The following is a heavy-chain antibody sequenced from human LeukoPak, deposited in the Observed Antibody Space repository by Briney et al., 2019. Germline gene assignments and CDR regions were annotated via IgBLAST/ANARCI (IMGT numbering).Heavy chain of an antibody. D-gene: IGHD3-22*01. J-gene: IGHJ6*02. Sequence: ASVKVSCKASGYTFTDYYMHWVRQAPGQGLEWMGWINPNSGGTNYAQRFQGRVTMTRDTSISTAYMELSRLRSDDTAVYYCASGYDSSGYPGRSRYYGMDVWGQGTTVTVSS. CDR2: INPNSGGT. V-gene: IGHV1-2*02. CDR3: ASGYDSSGYPGRSRYYGMDV. CDR1: GYTFTDYY.